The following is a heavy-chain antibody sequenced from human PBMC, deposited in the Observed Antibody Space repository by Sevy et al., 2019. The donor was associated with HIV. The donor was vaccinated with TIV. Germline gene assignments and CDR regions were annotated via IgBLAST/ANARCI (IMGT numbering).Heavy chain of an antibody. Sequence: GGSLRLSCAASGFTFSSYWMHWVRQAPGKGLVWVSRINSDGSSTSYADSVKGRFTISRDNAKNTLYLQMNSRRAEDTAVYYCAREGGGGVTIGRVGAFDIWGQGTMVTVSS. J-gene: IGHJ3*02. CDR1: GFTFSSYW. D-gene: IGHD3-16*01. CDR2: INSDGSST. CDR3: AREGGGGVTIGRVGAFDI. V-gene: IGHV3-74*01.